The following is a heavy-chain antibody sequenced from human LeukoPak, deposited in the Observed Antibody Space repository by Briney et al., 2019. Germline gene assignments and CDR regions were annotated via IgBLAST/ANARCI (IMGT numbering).Heavy chain of an antibody. Sequence: ASVKVSCKASGYTFTGYYMHWVRQAPGQGLEWMGWINPNSGGTNYAQKFQGRVTMTRDTSISTAYMELSRLRSDDTAVYYCARGGGRDVEAAPLDSWGQGTLVTVSS. CDR3: ARGGGRDVEAAPLDS. D-gene: IGHD2-15*01. CDR1: GYTFTGYY. V-gene: IGHV1-2*02. CDR2: INPNSGGT. J-gene: IGHJ4*02.